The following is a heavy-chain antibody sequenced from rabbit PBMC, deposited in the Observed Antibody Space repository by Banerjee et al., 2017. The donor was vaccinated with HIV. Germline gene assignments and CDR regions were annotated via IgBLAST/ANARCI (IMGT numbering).Heavy chain of an antibody. J-gene: IGHJ4*01. CDR3: ARDDVGYAGYDL. CDR1: GFSFSGGYD. V-gene: IGHV1S45*01. D-gene: IGHD4-2*01. Sequence: QEQLEESGGGLVKPGASLTLTCTASGFSFSGGYDMRWVRQAPGKGLEWIACIYASSSGSTYYANWAKGRFTISKTSSTTATLQMTSLTVADTATYFCARDDVGYAGYDLWGPGTLVTVS. CDR2: IYASSSGST.